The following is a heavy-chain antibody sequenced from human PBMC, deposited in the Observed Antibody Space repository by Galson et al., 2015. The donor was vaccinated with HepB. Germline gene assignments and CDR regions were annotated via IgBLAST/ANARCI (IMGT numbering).Heavy chain of an antibody. J-gene: IGHJ4*02. V-gene: IGHV4-34*01. CDR1: GGSFSGYY. Sequence: ETLSLTCAVYGGSFSGYYWSWIRQPPGKGLEWIGEINHSTSTNYNPSLKSRVTISVDTSKNQFSLKLTSVTAADTAMYYCARGHDYGDYGFSSKSTYYFDYWGRGALVTVSS. CDR2: INHSTST. D-gene: IGHD4-17*01. CDR3: ARGHDYGDYGFSSKSTYYFDY.